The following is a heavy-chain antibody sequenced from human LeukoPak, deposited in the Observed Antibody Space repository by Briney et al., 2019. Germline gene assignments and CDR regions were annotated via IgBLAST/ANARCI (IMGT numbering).Heavy chain of an antibody. Sequence: ASVWVSCKASVYTFTSYYMHWVRQTPEQGLEWMGIINPSGGSTNYVQKFQGGDTMTRDTSTSTVYMELSSLRSEDTAVYYCARDQQLVGTYFDYWGQGTLVTVSS. CDR2: INPSGGST. J-gene: IGHJ4*02. CDR1: VYTFTSYY. V-gene: IGHV1-46*01. D-gene: IGHD6-13*01. CDR3: ARDQQLVGTYFDY.